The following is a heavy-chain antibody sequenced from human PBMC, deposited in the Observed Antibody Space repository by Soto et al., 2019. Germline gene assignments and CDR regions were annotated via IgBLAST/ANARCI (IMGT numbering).Heavy chain of an antibody. CDR3: AKDRLHSSGPLDN. J-gene: IGHJ4*02. CDR1: GSTFTSNY. Sequence: HVQLVQSGAEVKMPGASVKLSCKASGSTFTSNYIHWVRQAPGRGLEWIGIINPNGGVTRHNYAHKFQSRVTMTVDTSTTTVYKELSRMRSEDTAVYYCAKDRLHSSGPLDNWGQGALVTVSS. CDR2: INPNGGVT. V-gene: IGHV1-46*01. D-gene: IGHD3-22*01.